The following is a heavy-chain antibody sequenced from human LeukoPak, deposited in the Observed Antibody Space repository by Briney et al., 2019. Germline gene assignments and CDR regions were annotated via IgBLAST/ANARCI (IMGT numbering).Heavy chain of an antibody. Sequence: SETLSLTCTVSGGSISSYYWSWIRQPPGKGLEWIGYIYYSGSTNYNPSLKSRVTISVDTSKNQFSLKLSSVTAADTAVYYCARGARIHDSSGYYYLLYYFDYWGQGTLVTVSS. CDR1: GGSISSYY. CDR3: ARGARIHDSSGYYYLLYYFDY. V-gene: IGHV4-59*01. CDR2: IYYSGST. D-gene: IGHD3-22*01. J-gene: IGHJ4*02.